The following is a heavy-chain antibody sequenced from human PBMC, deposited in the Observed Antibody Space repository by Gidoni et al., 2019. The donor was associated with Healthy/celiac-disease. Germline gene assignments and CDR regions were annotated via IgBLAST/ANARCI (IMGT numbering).Heavy chain of an antibody. V-gene: IGHV4-39*01. CDR1: GGSISSSSYY. J-gene: IGHJ3*02. D-gene: IGHD3-16*01. CDR2: IYYSGST. CDR3: ARRDYDYVWGTPSGAFDI. Sequence: QLQLQESGPGLVKPSETLSLTCTVSGGSISSSSYYWGWIRQPPGKGLEWIGSIYYSGSTYYNPSLKGRVTISVDTSKNQFSLKLSSVTAADTAVYYCARRDYDYVWGTPSGAFDIWGQGTMVTVSS.